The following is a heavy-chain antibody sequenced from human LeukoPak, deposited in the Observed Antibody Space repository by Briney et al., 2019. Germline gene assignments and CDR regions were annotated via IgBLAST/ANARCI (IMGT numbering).Heavy chain of an antibody. CDR3: ARGDGDFDY. CDR1: GGSISSYY. CDR2: IYYSGST. Sequence: SETPSLTCTVSGGSISSYYWSWIRQPPGKGLEWIGYIYYSGSTNYNPSLKSRVTISVDTSKNQFSLKLSSVTATDTAVYYCARGDGDFDYWGQGTLVTVSS. D-gene: IGHD4-17*01. J-gene: IGHJ4*02. V-gene: IGHV4-59*01.